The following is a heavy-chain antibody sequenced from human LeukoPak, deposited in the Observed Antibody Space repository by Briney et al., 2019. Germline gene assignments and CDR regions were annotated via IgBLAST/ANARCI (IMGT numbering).Heavy chain of an antibody. D-gene: IGHD6-19*01. CDR1: GGTFSSYA. CDR3: ARVPTGQWLVPTDYYYYYYMDV. Sequence: SVKVSCKASGGTFSSYAISWVRQAPGQGLEWMGGIIPIFGTANYAQKFQGRVTITTDESTSTAYIELSSLRSEDTAVYYCARVPTGQWLVPTDYYYYYYMDVWGKGTTVTVSS. V-gene: IGHV1-69*05. J-gene: IGHJ6*03. CDR2: IIPIFGTA.